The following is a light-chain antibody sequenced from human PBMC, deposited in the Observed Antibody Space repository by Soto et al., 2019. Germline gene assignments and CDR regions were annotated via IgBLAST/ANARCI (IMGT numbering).Light chain of an antibody. CDR3: TSYKSTGTLWV. Sequence: QSALTQPASVSGSPGQSITISCTGTSCDVGGYNYVSWYQQHPGKAPKLMIYGVSNRPSGVSNRFSGSKSGNTASLTISGLQAEDEADYYCTSYKSTGTLWVLGGGTKLTVL. CDR1: SCDVGGYNY. J-gene: IGLJ3*02. CDR2: GVS. V-gene: IGLV2-14*01.